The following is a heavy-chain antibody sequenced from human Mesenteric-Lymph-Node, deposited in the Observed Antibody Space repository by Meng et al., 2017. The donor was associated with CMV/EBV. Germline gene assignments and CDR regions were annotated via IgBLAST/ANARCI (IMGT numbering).Heavy chain of an antibody. CDR2: ISAYNGNT. D-gene: IGHD2-2*01. CDR3: ARPLVVVPADDFDY. Sequence: ASVKVSCKASGYTFTSYDINWVRQAPGQGLEWMGWISAYNGNTRYAQNFQGRVTMTTDTSTSTAYMELRSLRSDDTAVYYCARPLVVVPADDFDYWGQGTLVTVSS. V-gene: IGHV1-18*01. J-gene: IGHJ4*02. CDR1: GYTFTSYD.